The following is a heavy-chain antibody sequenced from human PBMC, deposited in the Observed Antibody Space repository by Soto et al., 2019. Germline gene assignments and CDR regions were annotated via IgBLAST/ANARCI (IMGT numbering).Heavy chain of an antibody. Sequence: EVQLVESGGGLVQPGRSLRLSCAASGFTFDDYAMHWVRQAPGKGLEWVSGISWNSGSIGYADSVKGRFTTSRDNAKNSLYLQMNSLRAEDTAVYYCAKDLGYRGPFAFWGQGTLVTVSS. V-gene: IGHV3-9*01. J-gene: IGHJ4*02. CDR1: GFTFDDYA. D-gene: IGHD3-16*02. CDR2: ISWNSGSI. CDR3: AKDLGYRGPFAF.